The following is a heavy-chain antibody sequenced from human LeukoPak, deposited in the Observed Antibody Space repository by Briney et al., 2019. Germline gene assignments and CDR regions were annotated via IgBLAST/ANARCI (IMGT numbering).Heavy chain of an antibody. Sequence: GGSLRLSCTASGFTLSSYWMSSVRQAPGKGLEWLADIKQDGSKIYYVDSVKGRFTISRDNARNSVYLQMNNLRVEDTAVYYCARDDREIGYCTGSSCSAASDWGKGTTVTVSS. CDR2: IKQDGSKI. CDR3: ARDDREIGYCTGSSCSAASD. V-gene: IGHV3-7*01. CDR1: GFTLSSYW. D-gene: IGHD2-8*02. J-gene: IGHJ6*04.